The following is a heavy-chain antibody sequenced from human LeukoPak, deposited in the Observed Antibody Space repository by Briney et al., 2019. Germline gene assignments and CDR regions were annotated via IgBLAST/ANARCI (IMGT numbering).Heavy chain of an antibody. D-gene: IGHD3-3*01. V-gene: IGHV1-18*01. CDR1: GYTFTSYG. CDR2: ISAYNGNT. J-gene: IGHJ4*02. Sequence: ASVKVSCKASGYTFTSYGISWVRQAPGQGLEWMGRISAYNGNTNYAQKLQGRVTMTTDTSTSTAYMELRSLRSDDTAVYYCARDFGYYDFWSGYPTAFDYWGQGTLVTVSS. CDR3: ARDFGYYDFWSGYPTAFDY.